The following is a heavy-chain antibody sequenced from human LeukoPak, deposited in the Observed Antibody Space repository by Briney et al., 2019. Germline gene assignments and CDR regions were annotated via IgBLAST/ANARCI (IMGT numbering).Heavy chain of an antibody. D-gene: IGHD3-10*01. Sequence: SETLSLTCTVSGGSISSYYWSWIRQPPGKGLEWIGYIYYSGSTNYNPSLKSRVTISVDTSKNQLSLRLSSVTAADTAVYYCARAIEETGGYYGSGSYYKYNWFDPWGQGTLVTVSS. CDR2: IYYSGST. J-gene: IGHJ5*02. V-gene: IGHV4-59*12. CDR3: ARAIEETGGYYGSGSYYKYNWFDP. CDR1: GGSISSYY.